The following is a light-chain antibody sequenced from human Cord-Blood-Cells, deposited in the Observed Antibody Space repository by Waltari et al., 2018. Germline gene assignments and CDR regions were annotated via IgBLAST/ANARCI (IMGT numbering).Light chain of an antibody. V-gene: IGLV2-14*03. CDR2: DVS. J-gene: IGLJ3*02. CDR3: SSYTSSSTWV. CDR1: SIDVGGYNS. Sequence: QSALTQPASVSGSPGQSITISCTGTSIDVGGYNSVSWYQQHPGKAPKLIIYDVSNRPSGVSNRFSGSKSGNTASLTISGLQAEDEADYYCSSYTSSSTWVFGGGTKLTVL.